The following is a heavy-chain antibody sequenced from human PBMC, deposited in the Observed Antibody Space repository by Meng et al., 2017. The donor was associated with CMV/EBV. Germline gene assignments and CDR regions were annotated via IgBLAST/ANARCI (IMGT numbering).Heavy chain of an antibody. CDR3: AKDWRVFSSGWYVD. D-gene: IGHD6-19*01. CDR2: ISGSGDST. Sequence: ASGFTFSSSAMSWVRQAPGKGLEWVSAISGSGDSTYYADSVKGRFTISRDNSKNTLYLQMNSLRAEDTAVYYCAKDWRVFSSGWYVDWGQGTLVTVSS. CDR1: GFTFSSSA. J-gene: IGHJ4*02. V-gene: IGHV3-23*01.